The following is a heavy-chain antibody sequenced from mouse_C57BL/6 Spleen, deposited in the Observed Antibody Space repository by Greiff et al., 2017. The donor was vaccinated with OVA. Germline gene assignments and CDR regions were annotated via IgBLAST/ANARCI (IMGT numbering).Heavy chain of an antibody. CDR3: ARENSYFDY. Sequence: VQLQQSGPELVKPGASVKISCKASGYTFTDYYMNCLKQSHGKSLELIGDINPNNGGTSYNQKFKGKATLTVDKSSSTADMELRSLTSEDSAVYYCARENSYFDYWGQGTTLTVSS. CDR1: GYTFTDYY. V-gene: IGHV1-26*01. CDR2: INPNNGGT. J-gene: IGHJ2*01.